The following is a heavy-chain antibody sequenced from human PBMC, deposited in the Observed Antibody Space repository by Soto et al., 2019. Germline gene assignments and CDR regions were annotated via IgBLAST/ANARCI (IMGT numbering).Heavy chain of an antibody. Sequence: GGSLRLSCSASGFAFSDHQMDWVRQAPGKGLEWVGRSRNKANSYTTQYATSVKGRFSISRDDSKDSVYLQMDSLKTEDTAVYYCAGDSGRGWSNFDYWGQGALVTVSS. J-gene: IGHJ4*02. CDR1: GFAFSDHQ. CDR2: SRNKANSYTT. V-gene: IGHV3-72*01. CDR3: AGDSGRGWSNFDY. D-gene: IGHD6-19*01.